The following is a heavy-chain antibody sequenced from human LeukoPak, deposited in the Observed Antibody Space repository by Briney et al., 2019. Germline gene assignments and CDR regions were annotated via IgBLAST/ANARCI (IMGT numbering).Heavy chain of an antibody. D-gene: IGHD6-13*01. CDR3: ARGVYIAAAQYGY. J-gene: IGHJ4*02. CDR1: GGSVSSYY. CDR2: IYYSGST. V-gene: IGHV4-59*02. Sequence: SETLSLTCTVSGGSVSSYYWSWIRQPPGKGLEWIGYIYYSGSTDYNPSLKSRLTIFLDMSKNQISLKLTSVTAADTAVYYCARGVYIAAAQYGYWGQGTLVTVSS.